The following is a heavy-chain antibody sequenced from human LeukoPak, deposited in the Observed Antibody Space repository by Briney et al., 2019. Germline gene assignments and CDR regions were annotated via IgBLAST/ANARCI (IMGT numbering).Heavy chain of an antibody. CDR3: AKDKSSSSSGWYLSDY. CDR1: GFTFSTYA. Sequence: GGPLRLSCAASGFTFSTYAMSWVRQAPGKGLEWVAGITGNGGNRYYADAVKGRFTISRDNSRSTVYLQMNSLRAEDTALYYCAKDKSSSSSGWYLSDYWGQGTLVTVSS. D-gene: IGHD6-19*01. V-gene: IGHV3-23*01. J-gene: IGHJ4*02. CDR2: ITGNGGNR.